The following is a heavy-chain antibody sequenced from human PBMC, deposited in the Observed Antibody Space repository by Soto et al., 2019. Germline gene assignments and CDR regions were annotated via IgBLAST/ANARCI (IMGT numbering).Heavy chain of an antibody. CDR1: VGPFSSHS. CDR3: STSVYCSTTRCYYYYGLDV. Sequence: QVQLVQSGAEVKKPGSSVKVSCKVSVGPFSSHSINWVRQAPGQGPEWMGGIIPIFGTENYAQKFQGRVTITADESTRTAYMELSSLKSEDTALYYCSTSVYCSTTRCYYYYGLDVWGQGTTVMVSS. D-gene: IGHD2-2*01. CDR2: IIPIFGTE. J-gene: IGHJ6*02. V-gene: IGHV1-69*01.